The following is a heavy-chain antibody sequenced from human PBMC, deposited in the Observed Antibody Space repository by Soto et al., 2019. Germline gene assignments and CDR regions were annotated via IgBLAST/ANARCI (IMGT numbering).Heavy chain of an antibody. Sequence: PSETLSLTCAVYGGSFSGYYWSWIRQPPGKGLEWIGEINHSGSTNYNPSLKSRFTISVDTSKNQFSLKLSSVTAADTAVYYCARGYGKKNFDYWGQGTLVTVSS. CDR3: ARGYGKKNFDY. D-gene: IGHD4-17*01. J-gene: IGHJ4*02. V-gene: IGHV4-34*01. CDR2: INHSGST. CDR1: GGSFSGYY.